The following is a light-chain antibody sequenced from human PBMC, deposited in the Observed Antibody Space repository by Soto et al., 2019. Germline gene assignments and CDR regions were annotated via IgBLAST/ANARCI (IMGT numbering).Light chain of an antibody. CDR1: SSDVGGYNY. Sequence: QSVLTQPASVSGSPGQSITISCTGTSSDVGGYNYVSWYQQHPGKAPKLMIYEVSNRPSGVSNRFSGSKSGNTASLTISGLQAEDEADYYCSSYTRRTYVVFCGGTKLTVL. J-gene: IGLJ2*01. CDR2: EVS. V-gene: IGLV2-14*01. CDR3: SSYTRRTYVV.